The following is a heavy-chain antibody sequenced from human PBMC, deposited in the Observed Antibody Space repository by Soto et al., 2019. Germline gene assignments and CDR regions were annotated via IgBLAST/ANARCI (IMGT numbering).Heavy chain of an antibody. CDR2: IYSGGST. Sequence: EVQLVETGGGLIQPGGSLRLSCAASGFTVSSNYMSWVRQAPGKGLEWVSVIYSGGSTYYADSVKGRFTISRDNSKNTLYLQMNSLRAEDTAVYYCAKGHLGFGELLPYYFDYWGQGTLVTVSS. V-gene: IGHV3-53*02. J-gene: IGHJ4*02. D-gene: IGHD3-10*01. CDR1: GFTVSSNY. CDR3: AKGHLGFGELLPYYFDY.